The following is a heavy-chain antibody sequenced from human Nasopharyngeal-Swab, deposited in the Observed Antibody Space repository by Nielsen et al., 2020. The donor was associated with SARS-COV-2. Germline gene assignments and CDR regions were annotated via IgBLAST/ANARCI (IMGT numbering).Heavy chain of an antibody. CDR1: GYTFTSYG. Sequence: ASVKVSCKASGYTFTSYGISWVRQAPGQGLEWMGWISAYNGNTNYAQKLQGRVTMTTDTSTSTAYMELRSLRSDDTAVYYCARGAYDFWSALYHYYYMDVWGKGTTVTVSS. V-gene: IGHV1-18*01. CDR3: ARGAYDFWSALYHYYYMDV. D-gene: IGHD3-3*01. J-gene: IGHJ6*03. CDR2: ISAYNGNT.